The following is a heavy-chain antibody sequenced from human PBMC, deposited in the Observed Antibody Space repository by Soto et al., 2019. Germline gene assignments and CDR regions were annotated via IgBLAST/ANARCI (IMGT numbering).Heavy chain of an antibody. J-gene: IGHJ4*02. V-gene: IGHV1-18*01. CDR1: GYTFTSYG. CDR3: ARDKGLEGYSRSWFPGSDY. Sequence: QVQLVQSGAEVKKPGASVKVSCKASGYTFTSYGISWVRQAPGQGLEWMGWISAYNGNTNYAQKRQGRVTMTTDTVTSTAYMELRSLRSDDTAVYYCARDKGLEGYSRSWFPGSDYWGQGTMVTVSS. CDR2: ISAYNGNT. D-gene: IGHD6-13*01.